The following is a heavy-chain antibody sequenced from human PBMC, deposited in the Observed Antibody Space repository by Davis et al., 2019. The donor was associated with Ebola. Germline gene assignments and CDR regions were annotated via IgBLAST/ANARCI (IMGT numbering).Heavy chain of an antibody. CDR2: ISGSGGST. D-gene: IGHD4-11*01. CDR1: GFTFSSYA. V-gene: IGHV3-23*01. Sequence: GGSLRLSCAASGFTFSSYAMSWVRQAPGKGLEWVSAISGSGGSTYYADSVKGRFTISRDNSKNTLYLQMNSLRAEDTAVYYCARGGSNYGLRGYYYGMDVWGQGTTVTVSS. CDR3: ARGGSNYGLRGYYYGMDV. J-gene: IGHJ6*02.